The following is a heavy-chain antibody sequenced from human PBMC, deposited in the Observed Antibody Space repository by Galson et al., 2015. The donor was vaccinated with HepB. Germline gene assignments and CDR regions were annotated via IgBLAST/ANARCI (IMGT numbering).Heavy chain of an antibody. CDR1: GFTFSSYS. V-gene: IGHV3-21*01. J-gene: IGHJ3*02. Sequence: SLRLSCAASGFTFSSYSMNWVRQAPGKGLEWVSSISSSSSYIYYADPVKGRFTISRDNAKNSLYLQMNSLRAEDTAVYYCARDGGRNAFDIWGQGTMVTVSS. D-gene: IGHD1-14*01. CDR2: ISSSSSYI. CDR3: ARDGGRNAFDI.